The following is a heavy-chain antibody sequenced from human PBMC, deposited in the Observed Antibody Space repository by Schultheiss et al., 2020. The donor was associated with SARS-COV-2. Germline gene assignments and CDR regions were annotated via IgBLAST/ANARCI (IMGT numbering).Heavy chain of an antibody. Sequence: SETLSLTCAVSGGSISSSNWWSWVRQPPGKGLEWIGEVHHSGSTNYNPSLESRVTISRDKPKNQFSLNLCSVTAADTAVYYCARVGPAAVPYFDNWGQGTLVTVSS. CDR3: ARVGPAAVPYFDN. CDR1: GGSISSSNW. J-gene: IGHJ4*02. CDR2: VHHSGST. V-gene: IGHV4-4*02. D-gene: IGHD2-2*01.